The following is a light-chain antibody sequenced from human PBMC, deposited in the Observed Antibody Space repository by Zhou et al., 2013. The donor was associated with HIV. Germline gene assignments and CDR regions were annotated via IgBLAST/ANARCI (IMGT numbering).Light chain of an antibody. J-gene: IGKJ5*01. CDR1: EDISSS. CDR2: GAS. CDR3: QQYNNKPIT. Sequence: DIQMTQSPSSVSASVGDTVTITCRASEDISSSLAWYQHAPGRGPKLLIYGASKLQGGVPSRFSGSGSGTEFTLTIIGLQPDDSATYYCQQYNNKPITFGQGTRLEI. V-gene: IGKV1-12*01.